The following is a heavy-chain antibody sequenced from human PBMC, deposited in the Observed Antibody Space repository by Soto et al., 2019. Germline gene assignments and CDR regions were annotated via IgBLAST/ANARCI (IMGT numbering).Heavy chain of an antibody. CDR2: IYYSGIT. J-gene: IGHJ4*02. CDR3: ARGNRGYDY. D-gene: IGHD3-22*01. V-gene: IGHV4-30-4*01. CDR1: GGSINSGDYY. Sequence: SETLSLTCTVSGGSINSGDYYWSWIRQPPGKGLEWIGSIYYSGITYYKPSLRSRITASVDTSKNQFSLSLSSLTATDTAVYYCARGNRGYDYWGQGTRVTVSS.